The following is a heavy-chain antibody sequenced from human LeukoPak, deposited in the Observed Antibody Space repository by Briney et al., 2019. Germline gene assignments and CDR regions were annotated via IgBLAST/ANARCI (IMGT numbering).Heavy chain of an antibody. CDR2: IYHSAST. CDR1: GYSLSRGYY. Sequence: SETLSLTCTVSGYSLSRGYYWGWIRKPPGKGREWIGSIYHSASTYYTPSLKSRVTISVDTSKNQFSLKLSSVTAADTAVYYCAREVVAANLFDYWGQGTLVTVSS. CDR3: AREVVAANLFDY. J-gene: IGHJ4*02. D-gene: IGHD2-15*01. V-gene: IGHV4-38-2*02.